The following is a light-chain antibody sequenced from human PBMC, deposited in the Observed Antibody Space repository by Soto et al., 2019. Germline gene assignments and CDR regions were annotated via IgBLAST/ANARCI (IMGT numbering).Light chain of an antibody. V-gene: IGLV1-40*01. CDR2: GNG. CDR1: SSNIGADFD. J-gene: IGLJ2*01. Sequence: QAVVTQPPSVSGAPGQRVTISCTGSSSNIGADFDVHWYQQLPRTPPKLLVYGNGNRPSGVPDRFSASKFGTSATLDITGLQAEDEADYYCQSYDSSLSGSVFGGGTKLTVL. CDR3: QSYDSSLSGSV.